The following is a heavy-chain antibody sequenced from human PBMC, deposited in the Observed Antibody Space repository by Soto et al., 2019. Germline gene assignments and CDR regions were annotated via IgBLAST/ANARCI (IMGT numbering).Heavy chain of an antibody. CDR1: GGSFSDYYWT. Sequence: SETLSLTCAVYGGSFSDYYWTWNWIRQPPGKGLEWIGEINRSGSTNYNPSLKSRVTISLDTSKNQFSLKLSSVTAADTAVYYCARVFVYYDSSGYYRGSFDYWGQGTLVTVSS. J-gene: IGHJ4*02. CDR3: ARVFVYYDSSGYYRGSFDY. CDR2: INRSGST. D-gene: IGHD3-22*01. V-gene: IGHV4-34*01.